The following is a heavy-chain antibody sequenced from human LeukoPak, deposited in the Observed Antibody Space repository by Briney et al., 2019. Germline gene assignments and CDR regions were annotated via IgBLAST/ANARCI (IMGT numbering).Heavy chain of an antibody. Sequence: ASVKVSCKASGYTFTSYYMHSVRQAPEQGLEWMGIINPSGGSTSYAQKFQGRVTMTRDTSTSTVYMELSSLRSEDTTVYYCARGLVDFWSGYAEYYYYYGMDVWGQGTTVTVSS. CDR3: ARGLVDFWSGYAEYYYYYGMDV. CDR1: GYTFTSYY. CDR2: INPSGGST. D-gene: IGHD3-3*01. V-gene: IGHV1-46*01. J-gene: IGHJ6*02.